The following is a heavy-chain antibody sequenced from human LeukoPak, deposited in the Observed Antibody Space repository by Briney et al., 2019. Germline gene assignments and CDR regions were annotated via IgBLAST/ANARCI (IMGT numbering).Heavy chain of an antibody. CDR3: ARFHIVVVPAAREPYNYMDV. V-gene: IGHV1-69*13. J-gene: IGHJ6*03. Sequence: SVKVSCKASGGTFSSYAISWVRQAPGQGLEWMGGIIPIFGTANYAQKFQGRVTITADESTSTAYMELSSLRSEDTAVYHCARFHIVVVPAAREPYNYMDVWGKGTTVTVSS. CDR1: GGTFSSYA. D-gene: IGHD2-2*01. CDR2: IIPIFGTA.